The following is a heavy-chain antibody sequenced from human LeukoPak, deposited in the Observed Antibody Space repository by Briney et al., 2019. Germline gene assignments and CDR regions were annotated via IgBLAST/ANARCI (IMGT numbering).Heavy chain of an antibody. J-gene: IGHJ4*02. V-gene: IGHV4-38-2*01. CDR3: ASDLVRGYSYGVFDY. D-gene: IGHD5-18*01. Sequence: PSETLSLPCAVSVYSISSGYYWGWVRQPPGKGLGWIGSIYHSGNNYYNPSLKSRVTISVDTSKNQFSLKLSSVTAADTAVYYCASDLVRGYSYGVFDYWGQGTLVTVSS. CDR1: VYSISSGYY. CDR2: IYHSGNN.